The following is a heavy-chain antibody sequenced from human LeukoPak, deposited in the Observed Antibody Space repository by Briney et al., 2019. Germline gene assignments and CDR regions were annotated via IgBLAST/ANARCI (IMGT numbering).Heavy chain of an antibody. CDR1: GYTFTSYY. D-gene: IGHD5-18*01. CDR2: INPSGGST. V-gene: IGHV1-46*01. J-gene: IGHJ4*02. CDR3: ARDMPTGDTAMAYYFDY. Sequence: ASVKVSCKASGYTFTSYYMHWVRQAPGQGLEWMGIINPSGGSTSYAQKFQGRVTMTRDTSTSTVYMELSSLRSEDTAVYYCARDMPTGDTAMAYYFDYWGQGTLVTVSS.